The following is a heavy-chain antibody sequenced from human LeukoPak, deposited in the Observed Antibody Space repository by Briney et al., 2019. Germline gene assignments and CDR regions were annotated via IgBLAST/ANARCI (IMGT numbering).Heavy chain of an antibody. CDR3: AKALYYHDSSAYVGH. D-gene: IGHD3-22*01. J-gene: IGHJ4*02. V-gene: IGHV3-23*01. CDR2: ISGSGGST. CDR1: GFTFSGYA. Sequence: GGSLRLSCAASGFTFSGYAMSWVRQAPGKGLECVSAISGSGGSTYYADSVKGRFTISRDNSKNTLHLQMNRLRAEDTAVYYCAKALYYHDSSAYVGHWGQGTLVTVSS.